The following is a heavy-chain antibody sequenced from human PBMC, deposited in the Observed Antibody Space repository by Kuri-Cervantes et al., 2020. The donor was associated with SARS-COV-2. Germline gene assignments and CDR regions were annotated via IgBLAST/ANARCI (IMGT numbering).Heavy chain of an antibody. CDR3: ARDLIAARPEVFDP. V-gene: IGHV3-7*01. Sequence: GESLKISCAASGFTFSSYWMSWVRQAPGKGLEWVANIKQDGSEKYYVDSVKGRFTISRDNAKNSLYLQMNSLRAEDTAVYYCARDLIAARPEVFDPWGQGTLVTVSS. J-gene: IGHJ5*02. D-gene: IGHD6-6*01. CDR2: IKQDGSEK. CDR1: GFTFSSYW.